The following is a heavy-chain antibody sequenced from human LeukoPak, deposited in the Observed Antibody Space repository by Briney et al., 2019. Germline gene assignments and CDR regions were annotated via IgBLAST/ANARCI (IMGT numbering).Heavy chain of an antibody. CDR2: ISGSGGST. CDR3: AKDWNWAIDY. Sequence: GGSLRLSCAASGFTFSSSGMSWVRQAPGKGLGWVSAISGSGGSTYYADSVKGRFTISRDNSKNTLFLQMNNLRVEDMAVFYCAKDWNWAIDYWGQGTLVTVSS. D-gene: IGHD1-7*01. V-gene: IGHV3-23*01. J-gene: IGHJ4*02. CDR1: GFTFSSSG.